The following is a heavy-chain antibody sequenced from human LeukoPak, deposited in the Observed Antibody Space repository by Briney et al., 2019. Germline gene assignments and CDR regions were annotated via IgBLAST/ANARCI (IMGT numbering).Heavy chain of an antibody. CDR3: AKGAFPTAMVTPYFDY. J-gene: IGHJ4*02. Sequence: GGSLRLSCAASGFTVSSNYMSWVRQAPGKGLEWVSVIYSGGSTYYADSVKGRFTISRDNSKNTLYLQMNSLRAEDTAVYYCAKGAFPTAMVTPYFDYWGQGALVTVSS. CDR1: GFTVSSNY. CDR2: IYSGGST. V-gene: IGHV3-53*01. D-gene: IGHD5-18*01.